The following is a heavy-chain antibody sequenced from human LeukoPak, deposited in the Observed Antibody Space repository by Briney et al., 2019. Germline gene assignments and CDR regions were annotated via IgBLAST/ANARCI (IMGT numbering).Heavy chain of an antibody. CDR3: ARSYYYDSNWDAFDI. J-gene: IGHJ3*02. CDR1: GGTFTSYA. D-gene: IGHD3-22*01. Sequence: SVKVSCKASGGTFTSYAISWVRQAPGQGLEWMGRIIPIFGTANYAQKFQGRVTITTDESTSTAYMELSSLRSEDTAVYYCARSYYYDSNWDAFDIWGQGTMVTVSS. V-gene: IGHV1-69*05. CDR2: IIPIFGTA.